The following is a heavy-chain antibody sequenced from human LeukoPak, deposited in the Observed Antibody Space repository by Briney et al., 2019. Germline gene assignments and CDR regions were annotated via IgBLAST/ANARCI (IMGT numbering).Heavy chain of an antibody. D-gene: IGHD6-19*01. CDR3: ARDLGTSGWYTFDY. CDR2: TYYRSKWYN. CDR1: GDSVSSQNGA. Sequence: SQTLSLTCVISGDSVSSQNGAWNRIRQSPSRGLEWLGRTYYRSKWYNDYAVSVQGRITINPDTSKNQFSLQLNSVTPEDTAVYYCARDLGTSGWYTFDYWGQGTLVTVSS. J-gene: IGHJ4*02. V-gene: IGHV6-1*01.